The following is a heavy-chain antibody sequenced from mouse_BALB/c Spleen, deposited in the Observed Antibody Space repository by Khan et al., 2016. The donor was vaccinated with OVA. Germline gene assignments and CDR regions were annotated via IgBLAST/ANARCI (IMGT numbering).Heavy chain of an antibody. J-gene: IGHJ3*01. CDR3: ARGGYSSFAY. CDR1: GYSFTSYL. Sequence: VQLQQSGTVLARPGASVKMSCKASGYSFTSYLIHWAKQRPGQGLEWIGDIYPGNSDTTYNQKFKDKATLTAGTSANTAYMELSSLTNEDSAVYYCARGGYSSFAYWGQGTLVTVSA. V-gene: IGHV1-5*01. D-gene: IGHD1-3*01. CDR2: IYPGNSDT.